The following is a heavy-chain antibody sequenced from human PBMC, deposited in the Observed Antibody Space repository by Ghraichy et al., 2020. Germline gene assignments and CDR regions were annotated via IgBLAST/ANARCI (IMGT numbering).Heavy chain of an antibody. Sequence: GGSLRLSCAASGFTFSSYGMHWVRQAPGKGLEWVAVISYDGSNKYYADSVKGRFTISRDNSKNTLYLQMNSLRAEDTAVYYCAKEGELRLFDYWGQGTLVTVSS. V-gene: IGHV3-30*18. CDR1: GFTFSSYG. D-gene: IGHD3-3*01. CDR3: AKEGELRLFDY. J-gene: IGHJ4*02. CDR2: ISYDGSNK.